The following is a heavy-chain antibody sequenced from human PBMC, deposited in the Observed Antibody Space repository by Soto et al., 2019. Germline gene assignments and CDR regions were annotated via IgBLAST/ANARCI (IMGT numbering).Heavy chain of an antibody. D-gene: IGHD5-18*01. CDR3: ARGGPYSYGPYYFDY. CDR2: IIPILGIA. V-gene: IGHV1-69*02. CDR1: GGTFSSYT. Sequence: QVQLVQSGAEVKKPGSSVKVSCKASGGTFSSYTISWVRQAPGQGLEWMGRIIPILGIANYAQKFQGRVTITAEKSSSTAYMELSSLRSEDTAVYYCARGGPYSYGPYYFDYWGQGTLVTVSS. J-gene: IGHJ4*02.